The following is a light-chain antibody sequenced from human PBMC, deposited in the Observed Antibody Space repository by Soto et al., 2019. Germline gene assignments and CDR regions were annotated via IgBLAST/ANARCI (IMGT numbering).Light chain of an antibody. CDR3: EQYNSYPYT. V-gene: IGKV1-5*03. Sequence: DIELTQSPSTLSASVGDRVSITCRASQSVGMWLAWYQQKRGTAPKLLIFGASNLETDVPSRFSGGGSGAEFTLTITTLQPDDFATYFCEQYNSYPYTFGQGTLLEIK. CDR2: GAS. J-gene: IGKJ2*01. CDR1: QSVGMW.